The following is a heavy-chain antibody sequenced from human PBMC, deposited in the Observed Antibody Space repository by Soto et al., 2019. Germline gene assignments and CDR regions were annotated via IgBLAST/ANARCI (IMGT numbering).Heavy chain of an antibody. CDR2: IWYDGSNK. Sequence: GGSLRLSCAASGFTFSSYGMHWVRQAPGKGLEWVAVIWYDGSNKYYADSVKGRFTISRDNSKNTLYLQMNSLRAEDTAVYYCARGPLARFFDYWGQGTQVTVSS. CDR1: GFTFSSYG. CDR3: ARGPLARFFDY. V-gene: IGHV3-33*01. D-gene: IGHD3-16*01. J-gene: IGHJ4*02.